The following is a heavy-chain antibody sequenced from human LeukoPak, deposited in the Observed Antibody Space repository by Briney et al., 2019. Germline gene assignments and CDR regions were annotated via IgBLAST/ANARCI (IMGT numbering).Heavy chain of an antibody. CDR3: TTDPLDWLIAIGWGDV. Sequence: PGGSLRLSCAASGFTFSTAWMSWVRQAPGKGLEWVGRIKSKTDGGTTDYAAPVQGRFTISRADSKNTLYLEMNSLKTEDTAVYYCTTDPLDWLIAIGWGDVWGQGTMVTVSS. V-gene: IGHV3-15*01. CDR2: IKSKTDGGTT. CDR1: GFTFSTAW. D-gene: IGHD3-9*01. J-gene: IGHJ3*01.